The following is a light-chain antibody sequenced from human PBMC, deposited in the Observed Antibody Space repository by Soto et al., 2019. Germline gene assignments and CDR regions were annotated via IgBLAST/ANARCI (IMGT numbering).Light chain of an antibody. Sequence: DIQMTQSPSSLSASVGDRVTLTCRASQSISSYLNWYQQKPGKAPKLLISSASSLQSGVPSRFSGSGSGTYFALTIRSMQPEDFATYYCQQSFSTPCTFGHWTKGDVK. CDR1: QSISSY. V-gene: IGKV1-39*01. CDR2: SAS. J-gene: IGKJ3*01. CDR3: QQSFSTPCT.